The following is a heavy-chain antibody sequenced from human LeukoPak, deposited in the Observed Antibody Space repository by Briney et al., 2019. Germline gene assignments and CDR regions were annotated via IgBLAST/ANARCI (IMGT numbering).Heavy chain of an antibody. CDR1: GFTFSSYA. CDR3: AKFSGSSKRAFDY. D-gene: IGHD1-26*01. V-gene: IGHV3-23*01. Sequence: GGSLRLSCAASGFTFSSYAMSWVRQAPGKGLGWVSAISGSGGSTYYADSVKGRFTISRDNSKNTLYLQMNSLRAEDTAVYYCAKFSGSSKRAFDYWGQGTLVTVSS. J-gene: IGHJ4*02. CDR2: ISGSGGST.